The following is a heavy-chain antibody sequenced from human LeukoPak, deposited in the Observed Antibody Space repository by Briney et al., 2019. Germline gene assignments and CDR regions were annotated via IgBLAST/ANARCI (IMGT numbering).Heavy chain of an antibody. Sequence: SQTLSLTCAVSGGSISSGGYSWSWLRQPPGKGLEWIGYIYQSGSTYYNPFLKSRVTISVDRSKSQFSLKLSSVTAADTAVYYCGRGGIAAAASGIDYWGQGTLVTVSS. J-gene: IGHJ4*02. CDR1: GGSISSGGYS. D-gene: IGHD6-13*01. CDR3: GRGGIAAAASGIDY. V-gene: IGHV4-30-2*01. CDR2: IYQSGST.